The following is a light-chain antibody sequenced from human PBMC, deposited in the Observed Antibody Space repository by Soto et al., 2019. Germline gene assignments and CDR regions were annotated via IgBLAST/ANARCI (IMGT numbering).Light chain of an antibody. CDR3: QDPSNWPIT. CDR2: GAS. J-gene: IGKJ5*01. V-gene: IGKV3-15*01. CDR1: HSVNSH. Sequence: MLSTQSPSTLSVTQGERVTLSCRTSHSVNSHVAWYQQKPGQAPRLLLYGASTRATGIPVRFSGSGFGTEFTLTICSLEPEDFAVYYCQDPSNWPITFGEGTRLEIK.